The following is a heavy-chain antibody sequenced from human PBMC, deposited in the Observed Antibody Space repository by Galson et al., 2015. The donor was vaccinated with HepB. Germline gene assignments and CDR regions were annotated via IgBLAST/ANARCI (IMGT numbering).Heavy chain of an antibody. CDR3: AREDHCTNGVCYNGFDY. CDR1: GFTFSSYA. Sequence: SLRLSCAASGFTFSSYAMHWVRQAPGKGLEWVAVISYDGSNKYYADSVKGRFTISRDNSKNTLYLQMNSLRAEDTAVYYCAREDHCTNGVCYNGFDYWGQGTLVTVSS. D-gene: IGHD2-8*01. J-gene: IGHJ4*02. CDR2: ISYDGSNK. V-gene: IGHV3-30-3*01.